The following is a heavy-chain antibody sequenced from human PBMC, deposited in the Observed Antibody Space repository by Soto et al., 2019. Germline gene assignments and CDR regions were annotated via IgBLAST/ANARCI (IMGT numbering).Heavy chain of an antibody. CDR3: ARDGAGIVATIISPFDY. Sequence: PGGSLRLSCAASGFTFSSYGMHWVRQAPGKGLEWVAVIWYDGSNKYYADSVKGRFTISRDNSKNTLYLQMNSLRAEDTAVYYCARDGAGIVATIISPFDYWGQGTLVTVSP. V-gene: IGHV3-33*01. CDR2: IWYDGSNK. CDR1: GFTFSSYG. D-gene: IGHD5-12*01. J-gene: IGHJ4*02.